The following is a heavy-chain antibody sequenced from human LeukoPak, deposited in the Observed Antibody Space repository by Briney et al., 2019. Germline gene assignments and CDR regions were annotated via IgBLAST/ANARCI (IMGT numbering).Heavy chain of an antibody. V-gene: IGHV3-23*01. CDR1: GFTFSTYA. CDR3: AKGGSSYSEMDY. J-gene: IGHJ4*02. Sequence: GGSLRLSCAASGFTFSTYAMSWVRQAPGKGLEWVSGLSASGGLTYYSDSVKGRFTISRDNSKNTLYLQMNSLRADDTAVYYCAKGGSSYSEMDYWGQGTLVTVSS. CDR2: LSASGGLT. D-gene: IGHD4-11*01.